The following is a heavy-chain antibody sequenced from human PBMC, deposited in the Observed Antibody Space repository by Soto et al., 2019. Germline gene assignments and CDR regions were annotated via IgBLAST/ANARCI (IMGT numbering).Heavy chain of an antibody. D-gene: IGHD2-15*01. Sequence: ASVKVSCKVSGYTLTELFIHWVRQAPGKGLEWMGGFDPRDGEAIYAQQFQGRVTVTEDTSTDTAYMELSSLRSADTAVYYCATVLPGSSVDYSPYYYYGMDLWGQGTTVTVS. J-gene: IGHJ6*02. CDR2: FDPRDGEA. V-gene: IGHV1-24*01. CDR1: GYTLTELF. CDR3: ATVLPGSSVDYSPYYYYGMDL.